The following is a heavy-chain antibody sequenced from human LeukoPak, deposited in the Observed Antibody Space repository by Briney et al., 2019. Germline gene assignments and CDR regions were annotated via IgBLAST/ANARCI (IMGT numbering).Heavy chain of an antibody. Sequence: PGGSLRLSCAASGITLSSYGMHWVRQAPGKGLEWMAFIPYDGSKEYYADSVKGLFIISRDNSKKTLYLQINSLRAEDTAVYYCAKAADDFDIWGQGTMVTVSS. CDR3: AKAADDFDI. J-gene: IGHJ3*02. CDR1: GITLSSYG. V-gene: IGHV3-30*02. CDR2: IPYDGSKE.